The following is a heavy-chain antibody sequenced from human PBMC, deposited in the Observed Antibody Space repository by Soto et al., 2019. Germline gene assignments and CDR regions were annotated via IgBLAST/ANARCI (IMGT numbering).Heavy chain of an antibody. V-gene: IGHV3-7*01. Sequence: GGSLRLSCAASGFTFSSYWMSWVRQAPGKGLEWVANIKQDGSEKYYVDSVKGRFTISRDNAKNSLYLQMNSLRAEDTAVYYCARYCSSTSCYAAFDIWGQGTMVTVSS. D-gene: IGHD2-2*01. CDR3: ARYCSSTSCYAAFDI. J-gene: IGHJ3*02. CDR1: GFTFSSYW. CDR2: IKQDGSEK.